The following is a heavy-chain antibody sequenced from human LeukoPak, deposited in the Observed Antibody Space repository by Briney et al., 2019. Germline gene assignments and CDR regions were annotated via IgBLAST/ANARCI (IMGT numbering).Heavy chain of an antibody. CDR3: ASQYSSSPYYYYGMDV. D-gene: IGHD6-13*01. V-gene: IGHV4-38-2*02. CDR1: GYYISSGYY. J-gene: IGHJ6*02. CDR2: IYHSGST. Sequence: SETLSLTCTVSGYYISSGYYWGWIGQPPGKGLEWVGIIYHSGSTYYNPPLKSRVTRSVDTSKNQFSLKLSSVTAADTAVYYCASQYSSSPYYYYGMDVWGQGTTVTVSS.